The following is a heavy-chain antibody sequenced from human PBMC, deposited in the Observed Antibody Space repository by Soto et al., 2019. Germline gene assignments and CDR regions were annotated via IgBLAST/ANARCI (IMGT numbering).Heavy chain of an antibody. CDR3: ARDHCGWYSTFDY. CDR2: ISRSSTTI. Sequence: EVQLVESGGGLVQPGGSLRLYCAASGFTFITYTMNWVRQAPGKGLEWVSYISRSSTTIYYADSVKGRFTSSRDNAKNSLYLQMSSLRAEETAMYYCARDHCGWYSTFDYWGQGTLVTVSS. V-gene: IGHV3-48*01. CDR1: GFTFITYT. D-gene: IGHD6-19*01. J-gene: IGHJ4*02.